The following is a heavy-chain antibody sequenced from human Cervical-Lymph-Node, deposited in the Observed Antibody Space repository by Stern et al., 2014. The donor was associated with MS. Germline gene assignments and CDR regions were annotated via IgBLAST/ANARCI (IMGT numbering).Heavy chain of an antibody. J-gene: IGHJ6*02. D-gene: IGHD1-26*01. CDR3: ARENRRDTWDFYYYYGMDV. V-gene: IGHV4-59*13. Sequence: QLQLQESGPGLVKPSETLSLTCSVSGGSIGSYFWTWIRQPPGRGLEGIGYIHYSGSTSYNPALTTRGTLSVDAPKNQFSLKLTSVTVADTAVYYCARENRRDTWDFYYYYGMDVWGQGTTVTVSS. CDR2: IHYSGST. CDR1: GGSIGSYF.